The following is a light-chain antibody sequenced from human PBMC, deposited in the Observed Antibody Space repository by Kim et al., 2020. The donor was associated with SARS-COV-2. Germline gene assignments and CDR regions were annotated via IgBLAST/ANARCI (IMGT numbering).Light chain of an antibody. Sequence: SSELTQDPAVSVALGQTVTIRCQGDSLRSYYPTWYQQKPGQAPVVVFYGNNNRPSGIPDRFSGSSSGITTSLTIAGAQAEDEADYYCSSRDNSLNRVLLGGGTQRTV. V-gene: IGLV3-19*01. J-gene: IGLJ3*02. CDR3: SSRDNSLNRVL. CDR2: GNN. CDR1: SLRSYY.